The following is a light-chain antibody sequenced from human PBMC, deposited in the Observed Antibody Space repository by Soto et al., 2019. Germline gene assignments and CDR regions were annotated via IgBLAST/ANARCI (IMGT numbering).Light chain of an antibody. Sequence: DIQMTQSPSSLSASIGDRVTITCRASQGINNYLAWFQQAPGKAPKSLIYAASNLQSGVPSKFSGSVSGTNFTLTIASLQPEDFATYYCQQYNTYPLTFGGGTKVEIK. CDR1: QGINNY. V-gene: IGKV1-16*02. J-gene: IGKJ4*01. CDR3: QQYNTYPLT. CDR2: AAS.